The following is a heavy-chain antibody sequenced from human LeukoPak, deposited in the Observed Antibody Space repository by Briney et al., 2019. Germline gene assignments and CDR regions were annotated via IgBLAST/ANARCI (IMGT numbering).Heavy chain of an antibody. CDR1: GYTFTSYG. D-gene: IGHD6-19*01. Sequence: ASVKVSCKASGYTFTSYGISWVRQAPGQGLEWMGWISAYNSNTNYAQKLQGRVTMTTDTSTSTAYMELRSLRSDDTAVYYCARDGSGWYELPPDYWGQGTLVTVSS. CDR3: ARDGSGWYELPPDY. CDR2: ISAYNSNT. J-gene: IGHJ4*02. V-gene: IGHV1-18*01.